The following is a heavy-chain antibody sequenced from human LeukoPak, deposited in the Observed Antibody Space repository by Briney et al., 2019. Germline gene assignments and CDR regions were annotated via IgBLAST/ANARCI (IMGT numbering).Heavy chain of an antibody. CDR1: GGSISSYY. V-gene: IGHV4-59*01. CDR3: ARGGHGYNY. D-gene: IGHD5-24*01. CDR2: IYYSGST. J-gene: IGHJ4*02. Sequence: SETLSLTCTVSGGSISSYYWTSIRQPPGKGLEWIGYIYYSGSTDYSPSLKSRVTISVDTSKNQFSLNLSAVAAADTAIYFFARGGHGYNYWGQGTLVTVSS.